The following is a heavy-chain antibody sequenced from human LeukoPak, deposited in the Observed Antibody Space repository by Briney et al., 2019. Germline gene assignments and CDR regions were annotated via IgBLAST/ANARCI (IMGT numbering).Heavy chain of an antibody. Sequence: SETLSLTCTVSGGSISSSSYYWGWIRQPPGKGLEWIGSIYYSGSTYYNPSLKSRVTTSVDTSKNQFSLKLSSVTAADTAVYYCARLGTYYYEIDYWGQGTLVTVSS. J-gene: IGHJ4*02. CDR3: ARLGTYYYEIDY. D-gene: IGHD3-22*01. CDR1: GGSISSSSYY. V-gene: IGHV4-39*01. CDR2: IYYSGST.